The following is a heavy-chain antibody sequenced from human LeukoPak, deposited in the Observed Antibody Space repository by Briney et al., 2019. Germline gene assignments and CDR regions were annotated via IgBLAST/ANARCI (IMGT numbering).Heavy chain of an antibody. CDR3: AKDRAGYCYGMFDS. J-gene: IGHJ4*02. CDR2: IVNSGGST. CDR1: GFTFSNYA. D-gene: IGHD5-18*01. V-gene: IGHV3-23*01. Sequence: AGGSLRLSCVASGFTFSNYAMSWVRQAPGKGLEWVSGIVNSGGSTYYADSVRGRLTISRDNSKKTVYLQMSSLRGDDTAIYYCAKDRAGYCYGMFDSWGQGTLVTVSS.